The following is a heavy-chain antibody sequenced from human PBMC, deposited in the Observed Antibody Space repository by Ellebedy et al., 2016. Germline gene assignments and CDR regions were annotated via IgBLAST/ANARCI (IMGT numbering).Heavy chain of an antibody. Sequence: ASVKVSCKASGYTFTTYYMHWVRQAPGQGLEWMGIINPNGDGTTYAQKFQGRVTMTEDATADTAYMDLSSLTSGDTAVYYCATDLYSSSWSVFWGQGTLVTVSS. CDR2: INPNGDGT. J-gene: IGHJ4*02. V-gene: IGHV1-46*01. D-gene: IGHD6-13*01. CDR3: ATDLYSSSWSVF. CDR1: GYTFTTYY.